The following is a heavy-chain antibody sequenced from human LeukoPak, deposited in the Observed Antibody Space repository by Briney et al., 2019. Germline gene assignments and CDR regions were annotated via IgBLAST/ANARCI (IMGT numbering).Heavy chain of an antibody. J-gene: IGHJ4*02. CDR3: AREGVATAGTAYDY. CDR1: GFTVSSNY. V-gene: IGHV3-53*01. Sequence: GGSLRLSCAASGFTVSSNYMSWVRQAPGKGLEWVSVIYSGGSTYYADSVKGRFTISRDNSKNTLYLQMNSLRAEDTAVYYCAREGVATAGTAYDYWGQGTLVTVSS. CDR2: IYSGGST. D-gene: IGHD3-3*01.